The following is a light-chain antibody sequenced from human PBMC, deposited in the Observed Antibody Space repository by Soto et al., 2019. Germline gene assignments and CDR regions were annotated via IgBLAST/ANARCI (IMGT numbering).Light chain of an antibody. CDR2: AAS. J-gene: IGKJ5*01. CDR1: QSINRF. CDR3: QQSYRPPPVT. V-gene: IGKV1-39*01. Sequence: DIQMTQSPSSLSASVGDRVTITCRASQSINRFLNWYQQKPGKAPKLLIYAASSLQSGVPSRFSGSGSGTDFTLTISSLQPEDFATYYCQQSYRPPPVTFGQGTRLEIK.